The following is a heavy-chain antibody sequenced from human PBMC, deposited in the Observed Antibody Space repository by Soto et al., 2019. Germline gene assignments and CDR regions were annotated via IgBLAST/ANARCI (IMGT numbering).Heavy chain of an antibody. D-gene: IGHD1-7*01. Sequence: KTSETLSLTCSVSGGSISSYHWSWIRQPAGKGLEWIGRMYSTGNTNYNPSLKSRVTVSIDTSKNQFFLRLNSVTAADSAVYYCAREFGDNWNYEAYWGQGTLVTVSS. CDR2: MYSTGNT. V-gene: IGHV4-4*07. CDR1: GGSISSYH. CDR3: AREFGDNWNYEAY. J-gene: IGHJ4*02.